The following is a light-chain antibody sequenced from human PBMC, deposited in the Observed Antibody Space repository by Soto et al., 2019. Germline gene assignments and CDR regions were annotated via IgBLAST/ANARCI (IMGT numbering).Light chain of an antibody. CDR1: SSDVGGSNF. V-gene: IGLV2-14*03. Sequence: QSVLAQPASVSDSPGQSITISCTGTSSDVGGSNFVSWYQQHPGKPPKLIIYDVANRPSGVSNRFSGPKSGSTASLVISRLQTEDEADYYCVSYTSSTTYVFGTGTQLTVL. CDR3: VSYTSSTTYV. J-gene: IGLJ1*01. CDR2: DVA.